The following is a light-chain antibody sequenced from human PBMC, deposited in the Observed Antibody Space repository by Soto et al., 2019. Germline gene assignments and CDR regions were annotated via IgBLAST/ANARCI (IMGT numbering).Light chain of an antibody. V-gene: IGKV3-20*01. CDR2: DVS. J-gene: IGKJ1*01. Sequence: DIVLTQSPGTLSLSPGERATLSCRSSQSVSSNYLAWYQQKPDQAPRLVIYDVSGRATGIPDRFSGSGSGTEFTLTISRLEPDDSAVYYCHQYGISPTVGQGTKVEIK. CDR3: HQYGISPT. CDR1: QSVSSNY.